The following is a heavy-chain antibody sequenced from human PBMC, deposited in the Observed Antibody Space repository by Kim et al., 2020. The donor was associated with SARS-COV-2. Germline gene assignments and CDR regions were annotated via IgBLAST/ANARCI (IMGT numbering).Heavy chain of an antibody. J-gene: IGHJ6*01. Sequence: SETLSLTCTVSGGSISSYYWSWIRQPPGKGLEWIGYIYYSGSTNYNPSLKSRVTISVDTSKNQFSLKLSSVTAADTAVYYCARDLRAVADSTWYYYYGM. V-gene: IGHV4-59*13. CDR3: ARDLRAVADSTWYYYYGM. CDR2: IYYSGST. D-gene: IGHD6-19*01. CDR1: GGSISSYY.